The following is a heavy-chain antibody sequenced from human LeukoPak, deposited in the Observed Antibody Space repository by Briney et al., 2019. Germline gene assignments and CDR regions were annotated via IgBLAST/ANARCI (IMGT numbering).Heavy chain of an antibody. J-gene: IGHJ6*02. V-gene: IGHV4-39*01. CDR3: ARTPVVTYYYYYGMDV. CDR2: IYYSGST. CDR1: GGSISSSSYY. D-gene: IGHD4-23*01. Sequence: SETLSLTCTVSGGSISSSSYYWGWIRQPPGTGLEWIGSIYYSGSTYYNPSLKSRVTISVDTSKNQFSLKLSSVTAADTAVYYCARTPVVTYYYYYGMDVWGQGTTVTVSS.